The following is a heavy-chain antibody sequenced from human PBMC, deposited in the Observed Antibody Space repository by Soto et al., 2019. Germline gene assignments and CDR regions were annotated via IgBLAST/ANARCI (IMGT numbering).Heavy chain of an antibody. D-gene: IGHD3-10*01. CDR3: ARAEGLLWFGETGPYAFNT. V-gene: IGHV3-74*01. CDR2: FNSDGSST. Sequence: EVQLVESGGGLVQPVGSLRLSCAASGFTFSSYWMHWVRQAPGKWLVWVSRFNSDGSSTSYADSVKGRFTTSRDNDKNTRYLQMNSLRAEDTAVYYGARAEGLLWFGETGPYAFNTWGQGTMINVAS. CDR1: GFTFSSYW. J-gene: IGHJ3*02.